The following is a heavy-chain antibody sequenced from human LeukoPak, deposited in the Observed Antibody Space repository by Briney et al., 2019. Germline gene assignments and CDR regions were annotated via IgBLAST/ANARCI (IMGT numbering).Heavy chain of an antibody. D-gene: IGHD5-18*01. CDR3: AKGYNYAYEY. CDR2: IYSGGST. Sequence: PGGSLRLSCAASGFTVSSSYMSWVRQAPGKGLEWVSLIYSGGSTYYAASVKGRFTISRDNSTNTLYLQMNSLRPEDTAVYYCAKGYNYAYEYWGQGTLVTVSS. V-gene: IGHV3-53*01. CDR1: GFTVSSSY. J-gene: IGHJ4*02.